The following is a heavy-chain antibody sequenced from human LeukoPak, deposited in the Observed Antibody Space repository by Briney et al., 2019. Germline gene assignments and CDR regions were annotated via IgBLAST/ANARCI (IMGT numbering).Heavy chain of an antibody. CDR2: IYYSGST. CDR3: TRERRDGYKVYFDY. J-gene: IGHJ4*02. CDR1: GGSISSYY. Sequence: SETLSLTCTVSGGSISSYYWSWIRQPPGKGLEWIGYIYYSGSTNYNPSLKSRVTISVDTSKNQFSLRLSSVTAADTAVYYCTRERRDGYKVYFDYWGQGTLVTVSS. V-gene: IGHV4-59*01. D-gene: IGHD5-24*01.